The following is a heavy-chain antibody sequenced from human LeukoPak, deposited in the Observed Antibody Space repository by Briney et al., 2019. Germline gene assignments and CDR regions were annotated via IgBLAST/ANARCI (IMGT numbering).Heavy chain of an antibody. CDR2: ISGSGRST. J-gene: IGHJ4*02. CDR3: AKDDDYGGTTATSNDY. Sequence: GGSLTLSCAASGFTFSSYAMSWVRQAPGEGLEWVSTISGSGRSTYYADSVKGRFTISRDNSKNTLYLQMNSLRAEDTALFFCAKDDDYGGTTATSNDYWGQGTLATVSS. V-gene: IGHV3-23*01. CDR1: GFTFSSYA. D-gene: IGHD4-23*01.